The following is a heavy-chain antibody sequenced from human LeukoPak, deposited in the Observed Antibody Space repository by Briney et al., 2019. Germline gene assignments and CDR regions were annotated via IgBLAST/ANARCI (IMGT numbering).Heavy chain of an antibody. CDR3: LRDLAVAGSSILRS. CDR1: VFTFSSYW. J-gene: IGHJ5*02. V-gene: IGHV3-74*01. D-gene: IGHD6-19*01. Sequence: PGGSLRLSCAASVFTFSSYWMHWVRDGPGKGLVCLSRISSNGRCTDYADSAKGRFTISRDNTKNTLYLQMNRLTVENTPVYYCLRDLAVAGSSILRSWGQGTMVTVSS. CDR2: ISSNGRCT.